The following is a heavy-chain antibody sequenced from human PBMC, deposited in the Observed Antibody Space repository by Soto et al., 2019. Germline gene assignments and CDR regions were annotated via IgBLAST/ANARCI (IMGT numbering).Heavy chain of an antibody. V-gene: IGHV3-33*01. CDR1: GFTFSNYG. CDR3: ARDRYSSGWYDLDY. D-gene: IGHD6-19*01. J-gene: IGHJ4*02. CDR2: IWYDGSYK. Sequence: QVQLVESGGGVVQPGRSLRLSCAASGFTFSNYGMHWVRQAPGKGLEWVAVIWYDGSYKYYADSVKGRFTISRDNSKNTLNLQMNSLRAEDTAVYYCARDRYSSGWYDLDYWGQGTLVTVSS.